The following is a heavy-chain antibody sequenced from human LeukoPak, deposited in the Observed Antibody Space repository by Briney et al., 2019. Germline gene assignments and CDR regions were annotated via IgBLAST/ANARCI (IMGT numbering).Heavy chain of an antibody. D-gene: IGHD2-2*01. Sequence: PSETLSLTCTVSGDSISTSKSYWGWIRQPPLKGLEWIGSIYYTGNTYYNPSLKSRVTISVDTSKNQFSLKLSSVTAADTAVYYCARPNDYCSSTSCYRRGWFDPWGQGTLVTVSS. V-gene: IGHV4-39*01. J-gene: IGHJ5*02. CDR2: IYYTGNT. CDR3: ARPNDYCSSTSCYRRGWFDP. CDR1: GDSISTSKSY.